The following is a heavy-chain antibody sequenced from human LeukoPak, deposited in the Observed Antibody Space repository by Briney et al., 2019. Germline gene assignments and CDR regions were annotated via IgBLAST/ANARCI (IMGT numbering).Heavy chain of an antibody. CDR3: ARPSYGSSVDY. J-gene: IGHJ4*02. CDR2: IKLDGSDK. V-gene: IGHV3-7*05. Sequence: AGSLSLSCAASGFSFSNYWMTWVRQAPGKRLEWVANIKLDGSDKYYVDSVKGRFTISRDNAKNSLYLHMNSLRAEDTAVYYCARPSYGSSVDYWGQGTL. CDR1: GFSFSNYW. D-gene: IGHD5-18*01.